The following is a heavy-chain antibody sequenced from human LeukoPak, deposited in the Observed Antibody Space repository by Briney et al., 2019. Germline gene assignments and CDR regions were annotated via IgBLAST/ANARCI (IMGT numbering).Heavy chain of an antibody. CDR2: INPNSGGT. Sequence: ASVKVSCKASGYTFTGYYMHWVRQAPGQGLEWMGWINPNSGGTNYAQKFQGWVTMTRDTCISTAYMELSRLRSDDTAVYYCARIAVADQWDYWGQGTLVTVSS. D-gene: IGHD6-19*01. CDR1: GYTFTGYY. V-gene: IGHV1-2*04. J-gene: IGHJ4*02. CDR3: ARIAVADQWDY.